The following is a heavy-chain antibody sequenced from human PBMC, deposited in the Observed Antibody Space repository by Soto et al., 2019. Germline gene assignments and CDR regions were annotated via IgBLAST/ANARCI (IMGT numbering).Heavy chain of an antibody. CDR2: ISSYGADT. CDR3: VKEGYMRSDWYGQFDY. V-gene: IGHV3-64D*06. Sequence: GGSLRLSCSASGFTFTSYAMHWVRQAPGKGLEFVSAISSYGADTYYADSVKGRFAISRDNSKNTLYLQMSSLRAEDTALYYCVKEGYMRSDWYGQFDYWGQGALVTVSS. CDR1: GFTFTSYA. J-gene: IGHJ4*02. D-gene: IGHD6-19*01.